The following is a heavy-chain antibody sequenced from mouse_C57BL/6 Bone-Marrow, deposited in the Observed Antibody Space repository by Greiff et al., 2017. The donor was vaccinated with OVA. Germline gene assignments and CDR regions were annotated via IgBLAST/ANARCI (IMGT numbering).Heavy chain of an antibody. CDR2: IWTGGGT. Sequence: VNLVESGPGLVAPSQSLSITCTVSGFSLTSYAISWVRQPPGKGLEWLGVIWTGGGTNYNSALKSRLSISKDNSKSQVFLKMNSLQTDDTARYYCARKAGTRLLYWYFDVWGTGTTVTVSS. V-gene: IGHV2-9-1*01. J-gene: IGHJ1*03. D-gene: IGHD3-3*01. CDR3: ARKAGTRLLYWYFDV. CDR1: GFSLTSYA.